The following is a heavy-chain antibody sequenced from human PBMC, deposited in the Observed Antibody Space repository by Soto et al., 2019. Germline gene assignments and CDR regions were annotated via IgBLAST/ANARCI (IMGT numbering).Heavy chain of an antibody. Sequence: QVQLVESGGGVVQPGRSLRLSCAASGFTFSSYAMHWVRQAPGKGLEWVSVISYDGSKTYYADSVKGPRTISRDNSKNTRELQMNRLRDGDTAVDYCATARGIGGNPEYFYYSGMDVWGQGTTVTVSS. V-gene: IGHV3-30-3*01. D-gene: IGHD3-16*01. CDR3: ATARGIGGNPEYFYYSGMDV. CDR1: GFTFSSYA. CDR2: ISYDGSKT. J-gene: IGHJ6*02.